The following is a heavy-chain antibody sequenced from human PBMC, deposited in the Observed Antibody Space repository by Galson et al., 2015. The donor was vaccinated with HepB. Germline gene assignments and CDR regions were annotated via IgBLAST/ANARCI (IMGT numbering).Heavy chain of an antibody. CDR1: GYTFTSYG. V-gene: IGHV1-18*04. CDR2: INPYNGNT. J-gene: IGHJ1*01. CDR3: GRGPWFGELTGILVLQH. D-gene: IGHD3-10*01. Sequence: SVKVSCKASGYTFTSYGISYVRQAPGQGLEWVGWINPYNGNTNYAQKFQGRVTMTTDTSTSTAYMELRSLRSDDTAVYYWGRGPWFGELTGILVLQHWGQGTLVTVSS.